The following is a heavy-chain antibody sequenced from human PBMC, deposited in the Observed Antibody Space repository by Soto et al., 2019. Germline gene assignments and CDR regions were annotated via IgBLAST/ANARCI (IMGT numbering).Heavy chain of an antibody. D-gene: IGHD3-10*01. CDR3: VRAEGRFGEPATRGGMDV. V-gene: IGHV1-46*03. J-gene: IGHJ6*02. CDR1: GYTFTSYY. CDR2: INSKGGTT. Sequence: QVQLVQSGAEVEKPGASVKVSCKASGYTFTSYYMHWVRQAPGQGLEWMGIINSKGGTTTYAQKFQGRVTMTRDTSTSTVYMELSSLRSEDTAVYYCVRAEGRFGEPATRGGMDVWGQGTTVTVSS.